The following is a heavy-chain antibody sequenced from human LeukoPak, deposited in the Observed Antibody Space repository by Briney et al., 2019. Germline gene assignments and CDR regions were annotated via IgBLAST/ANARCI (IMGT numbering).Heavy chain of an antibody. CDR3: ARARIAARRDYYYYMDV. J-gene: IGHJ6*03. Sequence: SETLSLTCTVSGGSISSYYWSWIRQPPGKGLEWIGYIHYSGSTNYNPSLTSRITISVDTSKNQFSLKLSSVTAADTAVYYCARARIAARRDYYYYMDVWGKGTTVTVSS. CDR2: IHYSGST. D-gene: IGHD6-6*01. CDR1: GGSISSYY. V-gene: IGHV4-59*01.